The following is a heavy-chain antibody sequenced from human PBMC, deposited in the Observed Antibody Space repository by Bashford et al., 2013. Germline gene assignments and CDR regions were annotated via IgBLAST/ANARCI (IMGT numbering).Heavy chain of an antibody. D-gene: IGHD2-15*01. V-gene: IGHV3-48*03. J-gene: IGHJ4*02. CDR3: ARDKGRFDY. CDR2: INSRGDII. Sequence: VRQAPGKGLEWVSYINSRGDIIYYTDSVKGRFTISRDNAKNSLYLQMNNLRAEDTAVYYCARDKGRFDYVGPGNPGHRLL.